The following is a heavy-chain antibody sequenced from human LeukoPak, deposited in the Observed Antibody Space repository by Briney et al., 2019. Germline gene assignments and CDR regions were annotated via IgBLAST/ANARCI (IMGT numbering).Heavy chain of an antibody. D-gene: IGHD3-3*01. Sequence: PSETLSLTCAVYGGSFSGYYWSWIRQPPGKGLEWIGEINHSGSTNYNPSLKSRVTISVDTSKHQFSLKLSSVTAAGTAVYYCARGGDFWSGYFYYFDYWGQGTLVTVSS. V-gene: IGHV4-34*01. CDR2: INHSGST. CDR3: ARGGDFWSGYFYYFDY. J-gene: IGHJ4*02. CDR1: GGSFSGYY.